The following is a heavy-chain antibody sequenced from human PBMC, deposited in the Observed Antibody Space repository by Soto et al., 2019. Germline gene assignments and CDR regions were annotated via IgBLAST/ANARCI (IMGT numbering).Heavy chain of an antibody. V-gene: IGHV3-23*01. CDR3: AKDRGMTTVTFDAFQH. J-gene: IGHJ1*01. Sequence: EVQLLESGGGLVQPGGSLRLSCAASGFSFNSYSMSWVRQAPGKGLEWVSGIIGSGDSAYYADSVKGRFTISRDNSKNTLYLQMNSLRAGDTAIYYCAKDRGMTTVTFDAFQHWGQGTLVAVSS. CDR1: GFSFNSYS. CDR2: IIGSGDSA. D-gene: IGHD4-17*01.